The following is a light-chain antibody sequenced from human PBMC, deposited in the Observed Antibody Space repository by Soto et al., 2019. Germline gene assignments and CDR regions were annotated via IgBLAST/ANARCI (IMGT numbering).Light chain of an antibody. Sequence: DIQMTQSPSSVSASIGDTVTITCRASQIIGSWLAWYQQKPGIAPTLLIYAASTLQSGVPSRFSGSGSGSDFTLTFASLQAEDSVTYYCQQANSFPFTFGPGTKVDIQ. CDR1: QIIGSW. V-gene: IGKV1-12*02. CDR2: AAS. CDR3: QQANSFPFT. J-gene: IGKJ3*01.